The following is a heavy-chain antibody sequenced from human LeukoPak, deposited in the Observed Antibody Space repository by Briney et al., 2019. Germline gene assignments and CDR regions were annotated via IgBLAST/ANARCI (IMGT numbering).Heavy chain of an antibody. Sequence: SETLSLTCTVSGGSISSYYWSWIRLPPGKGLEWIGYIYYSGSTNYNPSLKSRVTISVDTSENQFSLKLSSVTAADTAVYYCARDGGYSSSWPYDAFDIWGQGTMVTVSS. CDR3: ARDGGYSSSWPYDAFDI. CDR1: GGSISSYY. D-gene: IGHD6-13*01. J-gene: IGHJ3*02. CDR2: IYYSGST. V-gene: IGHV4-59*01.